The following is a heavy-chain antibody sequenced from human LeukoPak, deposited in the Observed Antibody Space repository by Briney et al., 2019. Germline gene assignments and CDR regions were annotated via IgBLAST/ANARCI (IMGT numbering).Heavy chain of an antibody. Sequence: PSETLSLTCTISGGSISSYYWSWIRQPPGKGLGWVGSICTSGRTNYNPSLKSRVTISVDTPKNQSSLKLSSVTAADTAVYYCARHSRPAGGKGPFDYWGQGTLVTVSS. J-gene: IGHJ4*02. D-gene: IGHD3-16*01. CDR3: ARHSRPAGGKGPFDY. CDR2: ICTSGRT. V-gene: IGHV4-4*09. CDR1: GGSISSYY.